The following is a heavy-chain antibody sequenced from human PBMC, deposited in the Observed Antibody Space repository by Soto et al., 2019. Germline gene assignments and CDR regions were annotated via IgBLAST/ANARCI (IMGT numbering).Heavy chain of an antibody. Sequence: WETLSLTCGFSVDSIYRSYWWSWVRQPPGKGLEWIGEIFHTGTTNYKPSLKSRLAMSVDKSKKEVSLKLESVTAADTAVYFCARSARYGVVGEYLGPGTGVIVSS. V-gene: IGHV4-4*02. CDR2: IFHTGTT. CDR1: VDSIYRSYW. D-gene: IGHD2-15*01. CDR3: ARSARYGVVGEY. J-gene: IGHJ4*02.